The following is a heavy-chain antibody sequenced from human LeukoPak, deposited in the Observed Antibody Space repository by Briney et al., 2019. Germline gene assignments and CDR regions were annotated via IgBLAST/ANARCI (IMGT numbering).Heavy chain of an antibody. J-gene: IGHJ4*02. CDR2: IKKDGSEK. Sequence: GGSLRLSCAASGFTFSSYWMSWARQAPGKGLEWVANIKKDGSEKYYVDSVKGRFTISRDNAKTSLYLQMNSLRAEDTAVYYCARHLSGVTGYTYGRGIDYWGQGTLVTVSS. CDR1: GFTFSSYW. D-gene: IGHD5-18*01. CDR3: ARHLSGVTGYTYGRGIDY. V-gene: IGHV3-7*01.